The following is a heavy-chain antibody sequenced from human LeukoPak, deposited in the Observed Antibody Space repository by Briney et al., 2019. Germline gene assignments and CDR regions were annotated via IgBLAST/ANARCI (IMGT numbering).Heavy chain of an antibody. J-gene: IGHJ3*02. Sequence: PSETLSLTCTLSGRSISSSSYFGGWIRQPPGKGLEWIGSIYYSGSTYYNPSLKSRVTISVDTSKNQFSLKLSSVTAADTAVYYCARHGKATVGGAFDIWGQGTMVTVSS. V-gene: IGHV4-39*01. CDR3: ARHGKATVGGAFDI. D-gene: IGHD4-11*01. CDR1: GRSISSSSYF. CDR2: IYYSGST.